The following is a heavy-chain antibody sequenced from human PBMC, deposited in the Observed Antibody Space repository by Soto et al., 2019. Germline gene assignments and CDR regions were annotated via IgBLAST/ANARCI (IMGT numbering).Heavy chain of an antibody. CDR3: ARALVGPYYYYYMDV. D-gene: IGHD1-26*01. V-gene: IGHV4-59*01. Sequence: SETLSLTCTVSGGSISSYYWSWIRQPPGKGLEWIGYIYYSGSTNYNPSLKSRVTISVDTSKNQFSLKLSSVTAADTAVYYCARALVGPYYYYYMDVWGKGTTVTVSS. CDR1: GGSISSYY. CDR2: IYYSGST. J-gene: IGHJ6*03.